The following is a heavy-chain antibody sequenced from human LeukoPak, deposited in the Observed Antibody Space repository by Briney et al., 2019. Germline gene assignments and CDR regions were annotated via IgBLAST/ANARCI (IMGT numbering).Heavy chain of an antibody. CDR2: INHSGST. Sequence: KPSETLSLTCAVYGGSFSGYYWSWIRQPPGKGLEWIGEINHSGSTNYNPSLKSRVTISVDTSKNQFSLKLSSVTAADTAVYYCARDGSSAATPYYYYMDVWGKGTTVTVSS. CDR1: GGSFSGYY. J-gene: IGHJ6*03. V-gene: IGHV4-34*01. CDR3: ARDGSSAATPYYYYMDV. D-gene: IGHD2-15*01.